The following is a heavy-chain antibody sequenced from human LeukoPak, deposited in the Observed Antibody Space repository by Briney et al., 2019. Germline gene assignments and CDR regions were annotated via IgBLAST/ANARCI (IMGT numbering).Heavy chain of an antibody. D-gene: IGHD2-15*01. CDR2: IRYDGSNE. V-gene: IGHV3-30*02. CDR1: GFTFSSYG. CDR3: EGGGIDAFDI. J-gene: IGHJ3*02. Sequence: TGGSLRLSCAASGFTFSSYGMHWVRQAPGKGLEWVSFIRYDGSNEYYADSVRGRFTISRDNSKNTLYLQMNSLRAEDTAVYYCEGGGIDAFDIWGQGTMVTVSS.